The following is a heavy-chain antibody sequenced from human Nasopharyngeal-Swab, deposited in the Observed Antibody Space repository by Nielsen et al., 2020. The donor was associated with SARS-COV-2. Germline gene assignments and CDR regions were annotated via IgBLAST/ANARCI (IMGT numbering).Heavy chain of an antibody. V-gene: IGHV3-21*01. CDR1: GFSFSASG. CDR2: ISIGNSYI. D-gene: IGHD3-10*01. Sequence: GESLKISCAASGFSFSASGMSWVRRAPGKGLEWVSSISIGNSYILYADSVKGRFTISRDNVRESPFLQMNSLTADDTAVYYCARVRYYGSGDYRPHYFDFWGHGTLVTVSS. CDR3: ARVRYYGSGDYRPHYFDF. J-gene: IGHJ4*01.